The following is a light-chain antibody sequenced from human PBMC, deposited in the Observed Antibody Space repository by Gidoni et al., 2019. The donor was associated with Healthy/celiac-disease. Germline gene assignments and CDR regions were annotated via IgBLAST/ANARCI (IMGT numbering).Light chain of an antibody. J-gene: IGKJ1*01. CDR3: QQYNNWPPWT. Sequence: ELVMTQSPATLSVSPGERATLSCRASQSVSSNLAWYQQKPGQAPRLLIYGASTRATGIPASFSGSGSGTEFTLTISSLQSEDFAVYYCQQYNNWPPWTFXQXTKVEIK. CDR2: GAS. CDR1: QSVSSN. V-gene: IGKV3-15*01.